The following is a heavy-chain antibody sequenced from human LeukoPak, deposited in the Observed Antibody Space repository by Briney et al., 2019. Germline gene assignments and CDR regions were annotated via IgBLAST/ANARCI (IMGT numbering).Heavy chain of an antibody. CDR3: ARVGYYGSGSYSPTDY. J-gene: IGHJ4*02. V-gene: IGHV5-51*01. CDR2: IYPGDSNT. D-gene: IGHD3-10*01. CDR1: GYSFTSYW. Sequence: GESLKISCKGSGYSFTSYWIGWVRQMPGKGLEWMGIIYPGDSNTRYSPSFQGQVTISDDKSISTAYPQWSSLKASDTAMYYCARVGYYGSGSYSPTDYWGQGTLVTVS.